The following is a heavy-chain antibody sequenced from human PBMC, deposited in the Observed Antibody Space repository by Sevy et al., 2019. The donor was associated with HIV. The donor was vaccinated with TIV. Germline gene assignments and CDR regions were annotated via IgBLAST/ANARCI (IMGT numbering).Heavy chain of an antibody. CDR2: IKSKTDGETT. CDR3: TTYGDILTGYSNPSFDY. J-gene: IGHJ4*02. CDR1: GFTFSNAW. V-gene: IGHV3-15*01. Sequence: GGSLRLSCAASGFTFSNAWMSWVRQAPGKGLEWVGRIKSKTDGETTDYAAPVKGRFTISRDDSKNTLYLQMNSLKTEDTAVYYCTTYGDILTGYSNPSFDYWGQGTLVTVSS. D-gene: IGHD3-9*01.